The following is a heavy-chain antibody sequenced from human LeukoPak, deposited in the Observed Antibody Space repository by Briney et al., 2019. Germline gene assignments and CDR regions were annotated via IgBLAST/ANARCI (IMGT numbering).Heavy chain of an antibody. D-gene: IGHD6-13*01. CDR2: IRSKANSYAT. V-gene: IGHV3-73*01. CDR3: TTTGDSTFDY. Sequence: PGGSLRLSCAASGFTFSGSAMHWVRQASGKGQEWVGRIRSKANSYATAYAASVKGRFTISRDDSKNTAYLQMNSLKTEDTAVYYCTTTGDSTFDYWGQGTLVTVSS. J-gene: IGHJ4*02. CDR1: GFTFSGSA.